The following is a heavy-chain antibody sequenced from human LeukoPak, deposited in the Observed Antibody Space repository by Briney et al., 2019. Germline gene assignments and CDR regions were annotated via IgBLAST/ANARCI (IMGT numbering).Heavy chain of an antibody. V-gene: IGHV4-59*01. CDR2: IYYNGKA. D-gene: IGHD3-16*01. CDR1: GGSISGYY. J-gene: IGHJ6*02. CDR3: AKFGADYDMYV. Sequence: SETLSLTCTVSGGSISGYYWTWIRQPPGKGLEWIGQIYYNGKADYNPSLESRITISVDTSKNKNALKLNSVTAADTASYYCAKFGADYDMYVWGQGITVAVSS.